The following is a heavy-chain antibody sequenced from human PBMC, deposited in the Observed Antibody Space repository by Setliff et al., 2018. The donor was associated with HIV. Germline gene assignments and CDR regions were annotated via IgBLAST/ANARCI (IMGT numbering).Heavy chain of an antibody. V-gene: IGHV1-3*03. CDR1: GYTFTSYA. J-gene: IGHJ4*02. Sequence: GASVKVSCKASGYTFTSYALHWVRQAPRQRLEWVGWINAGNGNTRYSREFQGRVTFTMDTSANTAYMELSSLRSEDMAVYYCGRGANYCRSDSCYYYFDYWGQGTLVTVSS. CDR3: GRGANYCRSDSCYYYFDY. D-gene: IGHD2-2*01. CDR2: INAGNGNT.